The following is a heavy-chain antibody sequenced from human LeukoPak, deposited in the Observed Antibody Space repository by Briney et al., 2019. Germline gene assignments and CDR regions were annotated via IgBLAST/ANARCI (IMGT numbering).Heavy chain of an antibody. D-gene: IGHD3-9*01. CDR3: ARAVGSFDWLPLFGF. CDR1: GGSISSYY. Sequence: PSETLSLTCTVSGGSISSYYWSWIRQPPGKGLEWIGYIYYSGTTNYNPSLKSRVTISVDTSKNQFSLKLSSVTAADTAVYYCARAVGSFDWLPLFGFWGQGALVTVSS. CDR2: IYYSGTT. J-gene: IGHJ4*02. V-gene: IGHV4-59*01.